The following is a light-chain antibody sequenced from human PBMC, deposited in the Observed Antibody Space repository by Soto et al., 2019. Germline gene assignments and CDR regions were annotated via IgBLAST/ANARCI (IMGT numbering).Light chain of an antibody. CDR1: QSVSNNY. CDR2: GSS. J-gene: IGKJ2*01. V-gene: IGKV3-20*01. CDR3: QQYGSSHPYT. Sequence: EVVLTQSPGTLSLSPGERATLSCRASQSVSNNYLACYQQKPGQSPKLLIVGSSYRATGIADRFSGSGCWTAVTPIISSREPEDFAVYYCQQYGSSHPYTFGQGTKLEIK.